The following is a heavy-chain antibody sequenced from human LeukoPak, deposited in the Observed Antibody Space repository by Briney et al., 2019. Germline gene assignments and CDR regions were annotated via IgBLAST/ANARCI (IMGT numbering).Heavy chain of an antibody. D-gene: IGHD2-2*01. Sequence: ASVKVSCKASGYTFTRYDMHWVRQAPGQGLEWMGWISAYNGNTNYAQKLQGRVTMTTDTSTSTAYMELRSLRSDDTAVYYCARSRVEYQLSVNWFDPWGQGTLVTVSS. J-gene: IGHJ5*02. CDR3: ARSRVEYQLSVNWFDP. CDR1: GYTFTRYD. CDR2: ISAYNGNT. V-gene: IGHV1-18*04.